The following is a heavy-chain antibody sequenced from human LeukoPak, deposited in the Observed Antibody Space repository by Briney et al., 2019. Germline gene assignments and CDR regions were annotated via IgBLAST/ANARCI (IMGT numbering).Heavy chain of an antibody. CDR3: AKSSVVATIVPLFDY. D-gene: IGHD5-12*01. Sequence: GRSLRLSCAASGFTFDDYAMHWVRQAPGKGLEWVSGISWNSGSIGYADSVKGRFTISRDNAKNSLYLQMNSLRAEDTALYYCAKSSVVATIVPLFDYWGQGTLVTVSS. CDR1: GFTFDDYA. J-gene: IGHJ4*02. CDR2: ISWNSGSI. V-gene: IGHV3-9*01.